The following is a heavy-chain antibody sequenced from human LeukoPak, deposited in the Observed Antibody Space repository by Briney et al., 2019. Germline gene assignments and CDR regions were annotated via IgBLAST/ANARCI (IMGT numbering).Heavy chain of an antibody. Sequence: GGSLRLSCAASGLSLSTYVMSWVRQAPGKGLEWVSTISGSGGSTFYADSVKGRFTISRDISKNTLYLQMNNLRAEDTAVYYCAKDRVVATIPYYFDCWGQGTLVTVSS. CDR2: ISGSGGST. J-gene: IGHJ4*02. CDR3: AKDRVVATIPYYFDC. V-gene: IGHV3-23*01. D-gene: IGHD5-12*01. CDR1: GLSLSTYV.